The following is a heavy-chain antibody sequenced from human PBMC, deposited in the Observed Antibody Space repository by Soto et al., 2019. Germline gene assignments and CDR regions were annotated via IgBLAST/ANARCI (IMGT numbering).Heavy chain of an antibody. Sequence: PGGSLRLSCAASGFTFTSYWMHWVRQAPGKGLVWVSRISSDGVRTNYADSVRGRFTISRDNAKNTLYLQMNSLRAEDTAVYYCARRDYFDYWGQGTLVTVSS. CDR2: ISSDGVRT. J-gene: IGHJ4*02. CDR1: GFTFTSYW. CDR3: ARRDYFDY. V-gene: IGHV3-74*01.